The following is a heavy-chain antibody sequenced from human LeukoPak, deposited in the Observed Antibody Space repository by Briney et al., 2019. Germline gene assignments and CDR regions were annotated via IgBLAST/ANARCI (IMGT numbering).Heavy chain of an antibody. V-gene: IGHV3-64*01. CDR3: ARDSIVGATSTFDY. CDR1: GFTFSSYA. D-gene: IGHD1-26*01. CDR2: ISSNGGST. Sequence: PGGSLRLSCAASGFTFSSYAMHWVRQAPGKGLEYVSAISSNGGSTYYANSVKGRFTISRDNSKNTLYLQMGSLRAEDMAVYYCARDSIVGATSTFDYWGQETLVTVSS. J-gene: IGHJ4*02.